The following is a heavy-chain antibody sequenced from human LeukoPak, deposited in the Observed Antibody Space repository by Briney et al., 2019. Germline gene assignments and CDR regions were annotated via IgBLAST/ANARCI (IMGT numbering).Heavy chain of an antibody. D-gene: IGHD1-14*01. J-gene: IGHJ6*02. CDR2: IGRYGVTT. CDR3: ATLSDRNFYYSYGLDV. CDR1: GFTLSTYE. V-gene: IGHV3-48*03. Sequence: GGSLRLSCAASGFTLSTYEMNWVRQAPGKGLEWVAYIGRYGVTTYYADSVKGRFTISGDNAKNSLNLQMNSLRAYDTAVYYCATLSDRNFYYSYGLDVWGQGTTVTVS.